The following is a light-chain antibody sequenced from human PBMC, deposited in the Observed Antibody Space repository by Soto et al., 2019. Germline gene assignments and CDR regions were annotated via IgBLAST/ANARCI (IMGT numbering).Light chain of an antibody. CDR3: QQYINYPCT. V-gene: IGKV1-5*01. J-gene: IGKJ1*01. CDR2: DAS. Sequence: DIQMTQSPSTLSASVGDRVTITCRASQSISTWLAWYQQKPGKAPKLMIYDASSLESGVPSRFGGGGSVTEFTLTISSLQPDDFAIYYCQQYINYPCTFGQGTKGEIK. CDR1: QSISTW.